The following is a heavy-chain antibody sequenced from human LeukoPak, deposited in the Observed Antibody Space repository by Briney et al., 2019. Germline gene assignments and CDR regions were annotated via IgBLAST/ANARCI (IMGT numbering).Heavy chain of an antibody. V-gene: IGHV4-59*01. CDR3: ARALYCSGGSCYGPYFDY. J-gene: IGHJ4*02. Sequence: PSETLSLTCTVSGGSISSYYWSWIRQPPGKGLEWIGYIYYSGSTNYNPSLKSRVTISVDTSKNQFSLKLSSVTAADTAVYYCARALYCSGGSCYGPYFDYWGQGTLVTVSS. D-gene: IGHD2-15*01. CDR1: GGSISSYY. CDR2: IYYSGST.